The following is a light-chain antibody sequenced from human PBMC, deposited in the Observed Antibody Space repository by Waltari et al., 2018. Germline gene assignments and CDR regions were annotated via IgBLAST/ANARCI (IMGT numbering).Light chain of an antibody. Sequence: IVLTQSPDTLALFPGERATLSCSASQSVRTSYLAWYQQKPGQAPRLLIYATSSRATGIPDRFSGSGSETDFTLTITRLEPEDFAIYYCQQYDTGTWSFGQGTKVEIK. CDR2: ATS. CDR1: QSVRTSY. J-gene: IGKJ1*01. V-gene: IGKV3-20*01. CDR3: QQYDTGTWS.